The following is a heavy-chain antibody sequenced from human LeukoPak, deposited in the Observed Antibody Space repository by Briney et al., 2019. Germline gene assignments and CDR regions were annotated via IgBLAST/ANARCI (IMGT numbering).Heavy chain of an antibody. CDR1: GGSFSGYY. CDR3: ARGVITIFGARFDP. D-gene: IGHD3-3*01. J-gene: IGHJ5*02. V-gene: IGHV4-34*01. Sequence: SETLSLTCAVYGGSFSGYYWSWIRQPPGKGLEWIGEINHSGSTNYNPSLKSRVTISVDTSKNQFSLKLSSVTAADTAVYYCARGVITIFGARFDPWGQGTLVTVSP. CDR2: INHSGST.